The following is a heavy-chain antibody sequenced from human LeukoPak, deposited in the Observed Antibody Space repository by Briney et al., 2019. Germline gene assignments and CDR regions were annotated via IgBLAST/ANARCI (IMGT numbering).Heavy chain of an antibody. D-gene: IGHD6-19*01. J-gene: IGHJ4*02. CDR1: GFTLRTSW. CDR3: ARDRGYSSFDY. CDR2: INPDGSEK. V-gene: IGHV3-7*01. Sequence: GGSLRLSCGASGFTLRTSWMNWVRQARGKGLEWVANINPDGSEKYSVDSVKGRFTISRDNAKNSLYLQMNSLRAEDTAVYYCARDRGYSSFDYWGQGTLVTVSS.